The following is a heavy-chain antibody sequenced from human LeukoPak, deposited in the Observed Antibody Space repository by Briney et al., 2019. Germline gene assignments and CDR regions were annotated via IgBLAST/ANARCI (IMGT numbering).Heavy chain of an antibody. J-gene: IGHJ3*02. CDR3: ARDRGHYLDAFDI. D-gene: IGHD3-10*01. V-gene: IGHV4-61*08. CDR1: GGSISSGDYY. CDR2: IYYSGST. Sequence: SETLSLTCTVSGGSISSGDYYWSWIRQPPGKGLEWIGYIYYSGSTNYNPSLKSRVTISVDTSKNQFSLRLSSVTAADTAAYYCARDRGHYLDAFDIWGQGTMVTVSS.